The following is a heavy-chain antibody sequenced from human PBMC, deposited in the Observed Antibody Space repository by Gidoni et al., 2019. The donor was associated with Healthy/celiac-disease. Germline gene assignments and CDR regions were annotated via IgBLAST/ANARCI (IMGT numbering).Heavy chain of an antibody. V-gene: IGHV4-59*08. J-gene: IGHJ5*02. CDR1: GGSLSSYY. CDR3: ARHYVWGSYRYTYWFDP. Sequence: QVQLQESGPGLVKPSETLSLTCTVPGGSLSSYYWSWIRQPPGKGLEWSGYIYYSGCTNYNPSLKSRVTISVDTSKNQFSLKLSSVTAADTAVYYCARHYVWGSYRYTYWFDPWGQGTLVTVSS. D-gene: IGHD3-16*02. CDR2: IYYSGCT.